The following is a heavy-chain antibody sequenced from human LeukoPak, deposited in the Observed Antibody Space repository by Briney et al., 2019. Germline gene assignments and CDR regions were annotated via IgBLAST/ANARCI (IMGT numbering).Heavy chain of an antibody. CDR3: ARVGGTNYYYYGMDV. D-gene: IGHD1-26*01. CDR2: ISYDGSNK. Sequence: GGTLRLSCAASGFTFSDYAMHWVRQAPGMGLEWVAVISYDGSNKYYADSVKGRFTVSRDNSKNSLYLQVNSLRAEDTAVYYCARVGGTNYYYYGMDVWGQGTTVTVSS. V-gene: IGHV3-30*04. CDR1: GFTFSDYA. J-gene: IGHJ6*02.